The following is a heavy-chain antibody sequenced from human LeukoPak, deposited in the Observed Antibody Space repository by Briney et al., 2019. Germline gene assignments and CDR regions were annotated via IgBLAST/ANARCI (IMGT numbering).Heavy chain of an antibody. CDR1: GYTFTSYG. CDR3: ARGPDCGGDCYSGGYDFDY. D-gene: IGHD2-21*02. V-gene: IGHV1-69*13. Sequence: GASVKVSCKASGYTFTSYGISWVRQAPGQGLEWMGGIIPIFGTANYAQKFQGRVTITADESTSTAYMELSSLRSEDTAVYYCARGPDCGGDCYSGGYDFDYWGQGTLVTVSS. CDR2: IIPIFGTA. J-gene: IGHJ4*02.